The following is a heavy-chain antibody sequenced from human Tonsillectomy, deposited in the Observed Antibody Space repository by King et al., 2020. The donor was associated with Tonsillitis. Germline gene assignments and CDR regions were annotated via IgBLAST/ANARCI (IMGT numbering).Heavy chain of an antibody. CDR1: GGTFSSYA. Sequence: QLVQSGAEVKKPGSSLKVSCKASGGTFSSYATSWVRQAPGQGLEWMGGIIPIYGTVNYAQKFQGRVTISADESTTTVYMELSSLRSEDTAVYYCARGGSCRAGFCRGMDVWGRGTAVTVSS. CDR2: IIPIYGTV. J-gene: IGHJ6*02. V-gene: IGHV1-69*01. D-gene: IGHD3-9*01. CDR3: ARGGSCRAGFCRGMDV.